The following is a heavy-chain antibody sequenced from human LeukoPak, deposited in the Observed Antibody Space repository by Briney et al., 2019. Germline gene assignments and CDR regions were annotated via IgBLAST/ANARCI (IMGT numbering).Heavy chain of an antibody. Sequence: GGSLRLSCAASGFTFSSNWMHWVRQAPGKGLVWVSRINSDGSSTSYADSVKGRFTISRDNAKNTLYLQMNSLRAEDTAVYYCAREESELDLDYWGQGTLVTVSS. D-gene: IGHD1-14*01. CDR3: AREESELDLDY. J-gene: IGHJ4*02. CDR1: GFTFSSNW. CDR2: INSDGSST. V-gene: IGHV3-74*01.